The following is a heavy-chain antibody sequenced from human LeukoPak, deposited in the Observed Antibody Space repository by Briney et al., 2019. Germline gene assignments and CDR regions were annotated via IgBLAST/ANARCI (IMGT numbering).Heavy chain of an antibody. CDR3: TRAKRGPFDY. J-gene: IGHJ4*01. Sequence: PGRSLRLSCAASGFTFGNYAIHWVRQAPGKGLDWVAVVSFDGSKKYYADSVKGRFTISRDNSKNTLYLQMNTLRPDDTAVYYCTRAKRGPFDYWGQGTLVTVSS. V-gene: IGHV3-30-3*01. CDR2: VSFDGSKK. CDR1: GFTFGNYA.